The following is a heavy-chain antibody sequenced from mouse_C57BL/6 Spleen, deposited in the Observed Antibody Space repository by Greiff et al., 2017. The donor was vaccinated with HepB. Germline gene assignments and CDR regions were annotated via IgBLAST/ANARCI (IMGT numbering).Heavy chain of an antibody. Sequence: EVKLQESGPELVKPGASVKISCKASGYSFTGYYMNWVKQSPEKSLEWIGEINPSTGGTTYNQKFKAKATLTVDKSSSTAYMQLKSLTSEDSAVYYCARVNDGYYGGFAYWGQGTLVTVSA. CDR3: ARVNDGYYGGFAY. J-gene: IGHJ3*01. V-gene: IGHV1-42*01. CDR1: GYSFTGYY. CDR2: INPSTGGT. D-gene: IGHD2-3*01.